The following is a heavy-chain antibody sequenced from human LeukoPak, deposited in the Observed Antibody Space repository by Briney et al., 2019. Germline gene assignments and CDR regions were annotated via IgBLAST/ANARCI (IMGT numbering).Heavy chain of an antibody. V-gene: IGHV4-59*01. CDR1: GGSISSYY. CDR3: ARDRGGENWFDP. D-gene: IGHD3-10*01. CDR2: IYYSGST. Sequence: SESLSLTCTVSGGSISSYYWSWIRQPPGKGLEWIGYIYYSGSTNYNPSLKSRVTISVDTSKNQFSLKLSSVTAADTAVYYRARDRGGENWFDPWGRGTLVTVSS. J-gene: IGHJ5*02.